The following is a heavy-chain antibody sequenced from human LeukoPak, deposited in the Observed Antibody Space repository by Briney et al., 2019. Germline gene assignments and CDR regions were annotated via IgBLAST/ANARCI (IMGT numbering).Heavy chain of an antibody. CDR1: GYSISNGYY. V-gene: IGHV4-38-2*02. Sequence: ASETLSLTCTVSGYSISNGYYWGWIRQPPGKGLEWIGSIFHSGSTYYNPSLKSRVTISVDTSKNQFSLKLNSVTAADTAVYYCARDLVGGTHDYWGQGTLVTVSS. CDR3: ARDLVGGTHDY. J-gene: IGHJ4*02. CDR2: IFHSGST. D-gene: IGHD1-26*01.